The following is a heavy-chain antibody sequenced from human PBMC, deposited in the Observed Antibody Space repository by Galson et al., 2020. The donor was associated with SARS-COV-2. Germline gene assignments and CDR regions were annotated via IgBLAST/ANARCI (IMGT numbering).Heavy chain of an antibody. J-gene: IGHJ6*02. CDR3: AKGPAGYSSSGYRGYYYYGMDV. CDR1: GFTFSSYG. D-gene: IGHD6-13*01. V-gene: IGHV3-30*18. Sequence: TGGSLRLSCVASGFTFSSYGMHWVRQAPGKGLEWVAVISYDGSNKYYADSVKARFTISRANSKNTLYLQMNSLRAEDTAVYYCAKGPAGYSSSGYRGYYYYGMDVWGQGTTVTVSS. CDR2: ISYDGSNK.